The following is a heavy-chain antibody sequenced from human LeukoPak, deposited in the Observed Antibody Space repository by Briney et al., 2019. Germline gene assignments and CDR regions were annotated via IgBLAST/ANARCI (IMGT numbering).Heavy chain of an antibody. V-gene: IGHV3-23*01. J-gene: IGHJ4*02. D-gene: IGHD2-15*01. CDR2: ISGSGGST. Sequence: GGSLRLSCAASGFTFSSYAMSWVRQAPGKGLEWISAISGSGGSTYYVDSVKGRFTISRDNSKNTLYLQMNSLRAEDTAVYYCARDKVVVAATLDYWGQGTLVTVSS. CDR1: GFTFSSYA. CDR3: ARDKVVVAATLDY.